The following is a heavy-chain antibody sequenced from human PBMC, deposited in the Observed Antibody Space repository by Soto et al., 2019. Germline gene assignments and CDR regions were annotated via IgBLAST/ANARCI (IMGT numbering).Heavy chain of an antibody. CDR2: IYKSATT. Sequence: SSETLSLTCSVSGDSISNLDYFWAWIRQPPGQALEYIGYIYKSATTYYNPSFESRVAISVDTSKSQFSLNVTSVTAADTAVYFCARGRYCLTGRCFPNWFDSWGQGALVTVSS. CDR3: ARGRYCLTGRCFPNWFDS. CDR1: GDSISNLDYF. V-gene: IGHV4-30-4*01. D-gene: IGHD7-27*01. J-gene: IGHJ5*01.